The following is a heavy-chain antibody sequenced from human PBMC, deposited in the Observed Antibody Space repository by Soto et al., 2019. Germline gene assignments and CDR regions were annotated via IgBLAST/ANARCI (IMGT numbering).Heavy chain of an antibody. CDR2: IGSNSGTI. CDR1: GFTFSSYS. Sequence: GGSLRLSCAVSGFTFSSYSMNCVRQAPGKGLEWVSSIGSNSGTIYYADSVKGRFTISRDNAKNSLYLQMNSLRAEDTAVYYYARVSTFYDYWGQGTLVTVSS. J-gene: IGHJ4*02. CDR3: ARVSTFYDY. D-gene: IGHD2-2*01. V-gene: IGHV3-48*01.